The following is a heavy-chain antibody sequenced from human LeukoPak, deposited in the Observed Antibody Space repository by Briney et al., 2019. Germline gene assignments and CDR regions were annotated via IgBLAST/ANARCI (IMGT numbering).Heavy chain of an antibody. CDR2: LYSGGGA. Sequence: GGSLRLSCAASGFSVNTNYMTWVRQAPGKGLEWVSVLYSGGGAYYADSVKDRSTISRDYSQNALLLQMNSLRAEDTALYYCARGKTSDDIIEDAFDIWGQGTMVAVSS. CDR1: GFSVNTNY. D-gene: IGHD3-9*01. CDR3: ARGKTSDDIIEDAFDI. V-gene: IGHV3-66*01. J-gene: IGHJ3*02.